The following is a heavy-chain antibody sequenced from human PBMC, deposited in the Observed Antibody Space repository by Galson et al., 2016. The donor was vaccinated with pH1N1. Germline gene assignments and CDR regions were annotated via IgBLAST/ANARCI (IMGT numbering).Heavy chain of an antibody. Sequence: QSGAEVKKPGESLKISCKASGYIFTSQWIAWVRQVPGKGLEWVGVVSPGGSTIRYSPSFQGQVTISSDKSISTAYLQWISLRASDTAMYYCARQYDFGDYRGNAFDIWGQGTVVIVSS. CDR2: VSPGGSTI. D-gene: IGHD4-17*01. CDR3: ARQYDFGDYRGNAFDI. J-gene: IGHJ3*02. CDR1: GYIFTSQW. V-gene: IGHV5-51*03.